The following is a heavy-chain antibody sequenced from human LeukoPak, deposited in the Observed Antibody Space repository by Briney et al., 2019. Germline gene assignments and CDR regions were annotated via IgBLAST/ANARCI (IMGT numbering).Heavy chain of an antibody. D-gene: IGHD1-26*01. CDR2: IDGSGTT. CDR1: GGSISSYY. V-gene: IGHV4-4*07. CDR3: ARGGRSYSRQWDYYYYMDV. Sequence: SETLSLTCTVSGGSISSYYYSWIRQHAGKGLEWIGRIDGSGTTIYNPSLKSPVTMSVDTSKKQFALKLSSVTAADTAVYYCARGGRSYSRQWDYYYYMDVWGKGTTVTVSS. J-gene: IGHJ6*03.